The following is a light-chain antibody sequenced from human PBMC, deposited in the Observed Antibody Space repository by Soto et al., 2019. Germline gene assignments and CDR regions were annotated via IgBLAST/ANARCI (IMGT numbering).Light chain of an antibody. CDR2: NAS. CDR3: HQRSNWPRT. V-gene: IGKV3-11*01. Sequence: EIVLTQSPDTLSLFPGERATLSCRASQSVRTYLAWYQQKPGQAPRLLISNASNRATGIPARFSGSGSGTDITLTISSLEAEDFAIYYCHQRSNWPRTFGGGTKVEI. CDR1: QSVRTY. J-gene: IGKJ4*01.